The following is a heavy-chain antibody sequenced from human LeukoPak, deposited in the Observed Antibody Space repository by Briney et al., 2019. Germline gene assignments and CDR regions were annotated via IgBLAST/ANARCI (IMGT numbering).Heavy chain of an antibody. D-gene: IGHD5-24*01. CDR1: GFTFSSYS. V-gene: IGHV3-74*01. CDR3: ARDGVATTPFDY. J-gene: IGHJ4*02. CDR2: ITGDGRMT. Sequence: SGGSLRLSCAASGFTFSSYSMNWVRQAPGKGPVWLSLITGDGRMTIYADSVRGRFTVSRDNAKNTPYLHMHSLRAEDTAVYYCARDGVATTPFDYWGQGILVTVAS.